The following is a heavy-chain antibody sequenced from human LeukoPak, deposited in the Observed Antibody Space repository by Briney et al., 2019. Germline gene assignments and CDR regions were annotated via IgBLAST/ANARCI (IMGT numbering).Heavy chain of an antibody. CDR1: GFTFSYYA. CDR3: TRDRLEMATIGRDYYYGMDV. Sequence: GGSLRLSCAASGFTFSYYAMHWVRQAPGKGLEWVGFIRSKAYGGTTEYAASVKGRFTISRDDSKSIAYLQMNSLKTEDTAVYYCTRDRLEMATIGRDYYYGMDVRGQGTTVTVSS. CDR2: IRSKAYGGTT. J-gene: IGHJ6*02. V-gene: IGHV3-49*04. D-gene: IGHD5-24*01.